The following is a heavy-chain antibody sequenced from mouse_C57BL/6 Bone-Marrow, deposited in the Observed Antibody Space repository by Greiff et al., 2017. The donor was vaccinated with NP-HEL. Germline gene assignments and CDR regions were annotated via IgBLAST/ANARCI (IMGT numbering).Heavy chain of an antibody. CDR3: ARRQWLLPYYFDY. CDR1: GYTFTDYY. V-gene: IGHV1-76*01. Sequence: VKLQESGAELVRPGASVKLSCKATGYTFTDYYINWVKQRPGQGLEWIARIYPGSGNTYYNEKFKGKATLTAEQSSSTAYMQLSSLTSEDSAVYFCARRQWLLPYYFDYWGQGTTLTVSS. D-gene: IGHD2-3*01. J-gene: IGHJ2*01. CDR2: IYPGSGNT.